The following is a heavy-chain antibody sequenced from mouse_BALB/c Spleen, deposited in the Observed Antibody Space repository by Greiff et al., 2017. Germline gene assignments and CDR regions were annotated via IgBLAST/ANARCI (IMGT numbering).Heavy chain of an antibody. Sequence: VKLQQPGAELVRPGASVKLSCKASGYTFTSYWINWVKQRPGQGLEWIGNIYPSDSYTNYNQKFKDKATLTVDKSSSTAYMQLSSPTSEDSAVYYCTRYSRDYYYAMDYWGQGTSVTVSS. CDR1: GYTFTSYW. CDR3: TRYSRDYYYAMDY. CDR2: IYPSDSYT. J-gene: IGHJ4*01. V-gene: IGHV1-69*02.